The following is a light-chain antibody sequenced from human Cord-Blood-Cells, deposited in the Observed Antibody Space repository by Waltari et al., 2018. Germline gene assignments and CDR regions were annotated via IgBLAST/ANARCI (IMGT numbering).Light chain of an antibody. J-gene: IGKJ1*01. CDR2: AAS. CDR1: QGISNY. Sequence: DIQMTQSPSSLSASVGDRVTITCRASQGISNYLAWYQQKPGKVPKLLIYAASTLQSGVPSRFMGSGSGTDFTLTISSLQPEDVATYYCQKYNSAPQTFGQGTKVEIK. CDR3: QKYNSAPQT. V-gene: IGKV1-27*01.